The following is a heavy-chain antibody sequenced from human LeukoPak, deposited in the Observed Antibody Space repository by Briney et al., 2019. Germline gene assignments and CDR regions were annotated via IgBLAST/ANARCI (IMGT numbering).Heavy chain of an antibody. Sequence: GSPRLSSADSGFPFRSYAMSCVRQAPGKRLEWVSAISGLVGRTHYTDSAKSRFTISRDNSKNTLPLQMNSLRAEDTAVYYCVKDIGAVAGNYLDYWGQGTLVTVSS. CDR2: ISGLVGRT. CDR1: GFPFRSYA. J-gene: IGHJ4*02. CDR3: VKDIGAVAGNYLDY. D-gene: IGHD6-19*01. V-gene: IGHV3-23*01.